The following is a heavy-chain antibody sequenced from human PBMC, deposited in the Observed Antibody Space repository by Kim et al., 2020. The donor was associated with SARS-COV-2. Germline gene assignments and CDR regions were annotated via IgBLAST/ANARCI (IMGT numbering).Heavy chain of an antibody. D-gene: IGHD1-26*01. J-gene: IGHJ4*02. CDR3: ARMAYSGYCEY. CDR2: VNHRGST. Sequence: SETLSLTCAVYGGSFTDYYWSWIRQAPGKGLEWIGEVNHRGSTNYNPSLKNRVTLSTDTSKNQFSLTLRSVAAADTAFYFCARMAYSGYCEYWGQGTLVT. CDR1: GGSFTDYY. V-gene: IGHV4-34*01.